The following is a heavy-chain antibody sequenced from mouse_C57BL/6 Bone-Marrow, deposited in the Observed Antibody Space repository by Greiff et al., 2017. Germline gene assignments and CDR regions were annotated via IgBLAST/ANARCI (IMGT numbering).Heavy chain of an antibody. J-gene: IGHJ2*01. CDR1: GYTFPSYW. Sequence: QVQLKQPGAELVKPGASVKLSCKASGYTFPSYWMHWVKQKPGQGLEWIGMIHSNSGSTYYNEKFKSKATLTVDKSSSTAYMQLSRLTSEDSAVYCCASLGGYYFGYWCQGTTLPVSS. D-gene: IGHD1-1*02. V-gene: IGHV1-64*01. CDR3: ASLGGYYFGY. CDR2: IHSNSGST.